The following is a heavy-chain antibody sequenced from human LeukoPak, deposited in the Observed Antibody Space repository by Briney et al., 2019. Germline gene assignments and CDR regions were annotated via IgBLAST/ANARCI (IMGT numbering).Heavy chain of an antibody. CDR2: IYPGDSDT. D-gene: IGHD1-26*01. V-gene: IGHV5-51*01. CDR3: ARRVGANDAFDF. J-gene: IGHJ3*01. Sequence: GESLQISCQGSGYRFSIYWIAWVRQMPGKGLEWLGIIYPGDSDTRYSPSFQGQVTVSVDNSINTAYLQWSSLKASDTAIYYCARRVGANDAFDFWGQGTMDNVFS. CDR1: GYRFSIYW.